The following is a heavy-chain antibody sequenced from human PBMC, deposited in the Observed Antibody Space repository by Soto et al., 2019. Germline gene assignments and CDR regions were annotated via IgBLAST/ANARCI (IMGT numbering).Heavy chain of an antibody. Sequence: GGSLRLSCVVSGFTFSYYCMNWVRQAPGRGLEWVASISSGGNFIYYADSVRGRFTISRDNAENSLYLQMNSLGVEDTATYYCAXTIIAFGEVIAPHWFDPWGQGTQVTVSS. D-gene: IGHD3-16*02. J-gene: IGHJ5*02. CDR1: GFTFSYYC. V-gene: IGHV3-21*06. CDR3: AXTIIAFGEVIAPHWFDP. CDR2: ISSGGNFI.